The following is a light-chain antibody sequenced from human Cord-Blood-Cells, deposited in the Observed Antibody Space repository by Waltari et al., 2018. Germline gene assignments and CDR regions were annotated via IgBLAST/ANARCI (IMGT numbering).Light chain of an antibody. CDR1: SSDVSGYNY. V-gene: IGLV2-8*01. Sequence: QSALTQPPSASGSPGQSVTISCTGTSSDVSGYNYVSWYQQHPGKAPKHTIYEVSTLPSGVPDLFSGSKSGNPASLAVSGLQAEDEADYYCSSYAGSNNFVVFGGGTQLTVL. CDR3: SSYAGSNNFVV. J-gene: IGLJ2*01. CDR2: EVS.